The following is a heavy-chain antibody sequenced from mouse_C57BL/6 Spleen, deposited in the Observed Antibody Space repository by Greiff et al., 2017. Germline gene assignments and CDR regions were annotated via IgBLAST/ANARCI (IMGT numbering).Heavy chain of an antibody. Sequence: VQLQESGPELVKPGASVKIPCKASGYTFTDYNMDWVKQSHGKSLEWFGVINPNNGGTIYNQKFKGKATLTVDKSSSTAYMELRSLTSEDTAVYYCARGGYSPYYYAMDYWGQGTSVTVSS. V-gene: IGHV1-18*01. CDR2: INPNNGGT. CDR3: ARGGYSPYYYAMDY. CDR1: GYTFTDYN. J-gene: IGHJ4*01. D-gene: IGHD2-12*01.